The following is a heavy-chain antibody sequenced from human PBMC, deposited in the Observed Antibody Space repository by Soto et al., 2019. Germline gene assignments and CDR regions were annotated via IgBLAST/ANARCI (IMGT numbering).Heavy chain of an antibody. D-gene: IGHD3-10*01. J-gene: IGHJ4*02. CDR1: GGSFSGYY. CDR2: INHSGST. CDR3: ARAKARGAPIDY. Sequence: PSETLSLTCAVYGGSFSGYYWSWIRQPPGKGLEWIGEINHSGSTNYNPSLKSRVTISVDTSKNQFSLKLCSVTAADTAVYYCARAKARGAPIDYWGQGTLVTVSS. V-gene: IGHV4-34*01.